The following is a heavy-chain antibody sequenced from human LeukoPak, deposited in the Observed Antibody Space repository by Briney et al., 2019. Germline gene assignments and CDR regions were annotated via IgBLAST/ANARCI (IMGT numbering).Heavy chain of an antibody. CDR3: VKHGPGGRGYLDV. CDR2: IFYSGST. V-gene: IGHV4-59*11. CDR1: GGSISSHY. J-gene: IGHJ6*03. D-gene: IGHD1-1*01. Sequence: SETLSLTCTVSGGSISSHYWSWVRLSPAKGLEWLGYIFYSGSTDYSPSLTSRVTISIDTSKRYLSLNLSSVTAADTAVYYCVKHGPGGRGYLDVWGVGTTVTVSS.